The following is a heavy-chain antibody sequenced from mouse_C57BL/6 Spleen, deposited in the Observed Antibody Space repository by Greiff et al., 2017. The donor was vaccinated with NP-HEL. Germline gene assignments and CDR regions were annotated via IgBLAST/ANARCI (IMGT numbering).Heavy chain of an antibody. CDR1: GYSFTSYY. J-gene: IGHJ4*01. CDR3: ARKDLLGSMDY. D-gene: IGHD1-1*01. V-gene: IGHV1-66*01. CDR2: IYPGSGNT. Sequence: VQLQQSGPELVKPGASVKISCKASGYSFTSYYIHWVKQRPGQGIEWIGWIYPGSGNTKYNEKFKGKATLTADTSSSTAYMQLSSLTSEDSAVYYCARKDLLGSMDYWGQGTSVTVSS.